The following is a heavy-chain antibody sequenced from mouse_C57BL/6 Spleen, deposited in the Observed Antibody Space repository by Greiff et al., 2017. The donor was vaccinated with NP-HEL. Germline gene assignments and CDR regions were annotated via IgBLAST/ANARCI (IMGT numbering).Heavy chain of an antibody. CDR2: FYPGSGST. CDR1: GYTFTSYC. D-gene: IGHD1-1*02. CDR3: ARRRLWEGAMDY. Sequence: QVQLQQPGAELVKPGASVKMSCKASGYTFTSYCITWVKQRPGQGLEWIGDFYPGSGSTNYNEKFKCKATLTVDTSSSTAYMQLSSLTSEDSAVYYCARRRLWEGAMDYWGQGTSVTVSS. V-gene: IGHV1-55*01. J-gene: IGHJ4*01.